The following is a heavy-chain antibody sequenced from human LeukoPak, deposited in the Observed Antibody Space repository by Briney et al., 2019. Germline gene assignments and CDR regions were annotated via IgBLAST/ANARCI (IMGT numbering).Heavy chain of an antibody. D-gene: IGHD2-2*01. J-gene: IGHJ6*03. CDR1: GGSISSYY. CDR3: ARDGPIVVVPAAIAPYYYYMDV. Sequence: SETLSLTCTVSGGSISSYYWSWIRQPAGKGLEWIGRIYTSGSTNYNPSLKSRVTMSVDTSKNQFSLKLSSVTAADTAVYYCARDGPIVVVPAAIAPYYYYMDVWGKGTTVTVSS. V-gene: IGHV4-4*07. CDR2: IYTSGST.